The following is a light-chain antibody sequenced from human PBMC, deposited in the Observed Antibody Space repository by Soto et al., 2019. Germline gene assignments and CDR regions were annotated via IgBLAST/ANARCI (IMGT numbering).Light chain of an antibody. Sequence: EIVLTQSQATLSLSPGEIATLSCRASQSVSSSLAWYQQKPGQAPRLLIYDASNRATGIPARFSGSGSGTDFTLTISSLEPEDFAVYYCQQRSNWPLTFGGGTKVEIK. CDR3: QQRSNWPLT. V-gene: IGKV3-11*01. CDR1: QSVSSS. J-gene: IGKJ4*01. CDR2: DAS.